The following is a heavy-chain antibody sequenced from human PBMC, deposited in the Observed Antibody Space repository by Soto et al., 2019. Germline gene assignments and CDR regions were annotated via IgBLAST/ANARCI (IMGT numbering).Heavy chain of an antibody. CDR1: GGSISSYF. Sequence: SETLSLTCTVSGGSISSYFWTWIRQPPGKGLKCIGYISYGGSTSYNPSLKSRVTMSVDTSKNQISLKLSSVTAANTAVYYCARRGLTYYDILTGYYLYDYWGQGTLVTVSS. D-gene: IGHD3-9*01. CDR2: ISYGGST. J-gene: IGHJ4*02. V-gene: IGHV4-59*08. CDR3: ARRGLTYYDILTGYYLYDY.